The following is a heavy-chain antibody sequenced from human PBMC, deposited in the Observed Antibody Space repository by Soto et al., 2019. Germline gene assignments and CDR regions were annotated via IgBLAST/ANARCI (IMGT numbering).Heavy chain of an antibody. Sequence: QVQLVQSGAEVKKPGASVKVSCKASGYTFTNYAMHWVRQAPGQRLEWMGWIIAGNGNTKYSQNFQGRVTITGDTSASTAYMELSSLRSEDTAVYYCARDRCDYCPYFASGGQGTLVTVSS. CDR2: IIAGNGNT. CDR3: ARDRCDYCPYFAS. CDR1: GYTFTNYA. V-gene: IGHV1-3*01. D-gene: IGHD4-17*01. J-gene: IGHJ4*02.